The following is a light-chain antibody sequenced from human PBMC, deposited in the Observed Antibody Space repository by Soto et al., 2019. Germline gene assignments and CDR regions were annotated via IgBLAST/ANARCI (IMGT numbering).Light chain of an antibody. CDR2: GAS. CDR1: QSVSSSY. Sequence: EIVLTQSPGTLSLSPGERATLSCRASQSVSSSYLAWYQQKPGQAPRLLIYGASSRATGIPDRFSGSGSGTDFTLTIRRLEPEDFAVYYCPQYGSSPPTFGTGTKVDIK. J-gene: IGKJ3*01. V-gene: IGKV3-20*01. CDR3: PQYGSSPPT.